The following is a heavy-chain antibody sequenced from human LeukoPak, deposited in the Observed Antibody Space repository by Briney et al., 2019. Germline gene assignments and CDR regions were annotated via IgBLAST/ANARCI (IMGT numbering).Heavy chain of an antibody. CDR1: GFTFSSYG. J-gene: IGHJ6*04. V-gene: IGHV3-33*01. CDR2: ILYEGSNK. Sequence: GGSLSLSCAASGFTFSSYGMHWVRQAPGKGLEWVAVILYEGSNKYYADSVKGRFTISRENSKNTLYLQMNSLRAEDTAVYYCAREQNFEWELYGMDVWGKGTTVTVSS. D-gene: IGHD3-9*01. CDR3: AREQNFEWELYGMDV.